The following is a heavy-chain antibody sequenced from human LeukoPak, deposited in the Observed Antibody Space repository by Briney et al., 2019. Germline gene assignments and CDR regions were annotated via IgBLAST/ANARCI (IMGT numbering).Heavy chain of an antibody. CDR3: ARDGAMDV. J-gene: IGHJ6*03. D-gene: IGHD3-10*01. Sequence: GGSLRLSCAASGCTFSSYGMHWVRQPPGKGLEWVAFIRYDGSNKYYADSVKGRFTISRENAKNSLYLQMNTLRAEDTAVYYCARDGAMDVWGKGTTVTVSS. V-gene: IGHV3-30*02. CDR2: IRYDGSNK. CDR1: GCTFSSYG.